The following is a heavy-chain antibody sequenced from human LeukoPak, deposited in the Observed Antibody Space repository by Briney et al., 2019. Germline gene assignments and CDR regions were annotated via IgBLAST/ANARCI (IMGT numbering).Heavy chain of an antibody. CDR1: GYSFTSYW. CDR3: ARPDDYGGKPAAFDI. D-gene: IGHD4-23*01. J-gene: IGHJ3*02. Sequence: GESLKISCKGSGYSFTSYWVAWVRQVPGKGLEWMGMMHPDNSDTRYNPSLEGQVTISADKSISTAYLQWSSLKASDTAIYYCARPDDYGGKPAAFDIWGQGTLVTVSS. V-gene: IGHV5-51*01. CDR2: MHPDNSDT.